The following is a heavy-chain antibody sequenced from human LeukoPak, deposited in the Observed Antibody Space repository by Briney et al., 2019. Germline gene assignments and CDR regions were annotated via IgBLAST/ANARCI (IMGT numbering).Heavy chain of an antibody. D-gene: IGHD6-13*01. V-gene: IGHV3-7*04. Sequence: GGSLRLSCAASGFTFRNYWMTWVRQAPGKGLEWVANTNQDGGEKYYVDSVKGRFTISRDNAENSLYSQMNSLRAEDTAVYYCARGGAQQLEYWGQGTLVTVSS. CDR3: ARGGAQQLEY. CDR1: GFTFRNYW. J-gene: IGHJ4*02. CDR2: TNQDGGEK.